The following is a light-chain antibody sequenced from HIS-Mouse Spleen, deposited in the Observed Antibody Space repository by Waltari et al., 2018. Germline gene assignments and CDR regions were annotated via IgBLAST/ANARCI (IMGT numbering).Light chain of an antibody. CDR3: YSTDSSGNHRV. V-gene: IGLV3-10*01. J-gene: IGLJ2*01. CDR1: ALTKQH. Sequence: SYELTQPPSVSVSPGHTARIPFPGGALTKQHDYWYQQKSGQAPVLVIYEDSKRPSGIPERFSGSSSGTMATLTISGAQVEDEADYYCYSTDSSGNHRVFGGGTKLTVL. CDR2: EDS.